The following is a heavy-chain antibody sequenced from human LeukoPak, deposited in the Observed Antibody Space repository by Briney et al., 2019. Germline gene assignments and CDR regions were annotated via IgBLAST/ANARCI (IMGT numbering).Heavy chain of an antibody. CDR2: IIPILGIA. V-gene: IGHV1-69*04. J-gene: IGHJ3*01. Sequence: ASVKVSCKASGGTFSSYAISWVRQAPGQGLEWMGRIIPILGIANYAQKFQGRVTITADKSTSTAYMELSGLRSEDTAVYYCASDQPYGDRSWGQGTMVTVSS. CDR1: GGTFSSYA. CDR3: ASDQPYGDRS. D-gene: IGHD4-17*01.